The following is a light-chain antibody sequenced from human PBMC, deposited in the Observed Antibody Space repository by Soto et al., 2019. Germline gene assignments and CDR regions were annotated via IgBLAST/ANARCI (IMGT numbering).Light chain of an antibody. Sequence: QSVLTQPPSASGSPGQSVTISCTGTSSDVGGYNYVSWYRQHPGKAPQLIIYDVNKRPSGVPDRFSGSKSGNTASLTVSGLQAEDEADYFCNSYGGTNNYVVFGGGTKVTV. CDR3: NSYGGTNNYVV. CDR1: SSDVGGYNY. J-gene: IGLJ2*01. V-gene: IGLV2-8*01. CDR2: DVN.